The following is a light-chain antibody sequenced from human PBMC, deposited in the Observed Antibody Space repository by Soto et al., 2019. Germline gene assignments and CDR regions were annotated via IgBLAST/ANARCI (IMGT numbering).Light chain of an antibody. CDR2: GAS. CDR1: QSISDT. Sequence: EIVMTQSPATLSVSPGGRATLSCRASQSISDTLAWYQQKPGHAPRLLIHGASTRATRFPARFSGSGSGTDFTLTISSLQSEYFAVYYCQQYNNWPWTFGQGTKVEIK. V-gene: IGKV3-15*01. J-gene: IGKJ1*01. CDR3: QQYNNWPWT.